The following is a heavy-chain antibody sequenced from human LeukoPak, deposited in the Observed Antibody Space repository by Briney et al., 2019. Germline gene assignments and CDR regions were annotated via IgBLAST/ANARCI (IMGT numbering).Heavy chain of an antibody. J-gene: IGHJ4*02. CDR1: GXSISSGDYY. D-gene: IGHD5-18*01. Sequence: SQTLSLTCTVSGXSISSGDYYWSWIRQPPGKGLEWIGYIYYSGNTYYNPSLKSRVTISVDTSKNQFSLKLSSVTAADTAVYYCARVRGYSYGYGFDYWGQGTLVTVSS. CDR3: ARVRGYSYGYGFDY. V-gene: IGHV4-30-4*01. CDR2: IYYSGNT.